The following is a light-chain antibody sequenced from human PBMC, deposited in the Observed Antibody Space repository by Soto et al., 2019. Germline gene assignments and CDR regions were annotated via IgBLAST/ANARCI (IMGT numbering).Light chain of an antibody. CDR1: HSINKY. Sequence: DIQMTQSPSSLSASVGDRVTITCRASHSINKYINWYQQKPGKAPNLLINGASSLHSGVPSRFSGIGYGTDFTLTISKLQHEDFATYYCHQTYSTPFTCGPGTKVDIK. J-gene: IGKJ3*01. V-gene: IGKV1-39*01. CDR2: GAS. CDR3: HQTYSTPFT.